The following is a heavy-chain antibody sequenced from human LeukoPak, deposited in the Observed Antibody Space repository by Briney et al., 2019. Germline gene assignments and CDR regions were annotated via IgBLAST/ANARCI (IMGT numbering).Heavy chain of an antibody. J-gene: IGHJ6*02. CDR1: GYDFGTRW. V-gene: IGHV5-51*01. CDR2: IYPDDSDA. Sequence: GESLKISCKGSGYDFGTRWVAWVRQMPGKGLEWMGIIYPDDSDARYSPSFQGQVTISADKSINTAYLQWSSLKASDTAIYFCARGAYGSGSYYNYYGMDVWGQGTTVTVSS. CDR3: ARGAYGSGSYYNYYGMDV. D-gene: IGHD3-10*01.